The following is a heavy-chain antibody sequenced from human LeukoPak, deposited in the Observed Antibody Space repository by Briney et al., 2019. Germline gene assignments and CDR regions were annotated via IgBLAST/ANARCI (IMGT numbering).Heavy chain of an antibody. D-gene: IGHD2-15*01. Sequence: SLTVSVTSSVYPLITNVMYWRSQAPGQRLVWMGWLNAGNGLTKYSQKFQGTVTITRDTSASTAYMELSSLRSEDTAVYYCATSRNSARGIDYWGQGTLVTVSS. CDR1: VYPLITNV. CDR2: LNAGNGLT. J-gene: IGHJ4*02. V-gene: IGHV1-3*01. CDR3: ATSRNSARGIDY.